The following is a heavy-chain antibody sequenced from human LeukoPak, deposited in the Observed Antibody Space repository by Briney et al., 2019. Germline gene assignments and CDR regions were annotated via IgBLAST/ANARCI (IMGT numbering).Heavy chain of an antibody. Sequence: PGGSLRLSCAASGFTFSSYAMHWVRRAPGKGMEWVAVISYDGSNKYYADSVKGRFTISRDNSKNTLYLQMNSLRSNDTAVYYCASNIAAPTVNWFDLWGQGTLVTVSS. CDR1: GFTFSSYA. V-gene: IGHV3-30*04. CDR2: ISYDGSNK. CDR3: ASNIAAPTVNWFDL. D-gene: IGHD6-6*01. J-gene: IGHJ5*02.